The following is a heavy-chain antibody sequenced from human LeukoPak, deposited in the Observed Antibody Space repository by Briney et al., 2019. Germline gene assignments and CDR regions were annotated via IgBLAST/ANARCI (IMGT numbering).Heavy chain of an antibody. Sequence: GGSLRLSCAASGFSFRSSAMSWVRQAPGKGLEWVSAISSSGGSTYYADSVKGRFTISRDNSKSTLYLQMNSLRAEDTAVYYCAKSPPGPNYYDSSAYYYGPDYWGPGTLVTVSS. V-gene: IGHV3-23*01. CDR1: GFSFRSSA. J-gene: IGHJ4*02. D-gene: IGHD3-22*01. CDR2: ISSSGGST. CDR3: AKSPPGPNYYDSSAYYYGPDY.